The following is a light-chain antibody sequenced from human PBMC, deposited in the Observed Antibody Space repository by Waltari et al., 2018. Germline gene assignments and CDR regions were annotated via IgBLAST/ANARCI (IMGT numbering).Light chain of an antibody. CDR2: KAS. V-gene: IGKV1-5*03. J-gene: IGKJ1*01. CDR1: QSIGTW. Sequence: DIQMTQSPSTLSASVGDRVTITCRTSQSIGTWLAWYQQKPGKAPNLLIYKASSLQSGVPSMFSGSGSGTDFTLTISSLQPDDFATYYCQQYNSYWWTFGQGTKVDI. CDR3: QQYNSYWWT.